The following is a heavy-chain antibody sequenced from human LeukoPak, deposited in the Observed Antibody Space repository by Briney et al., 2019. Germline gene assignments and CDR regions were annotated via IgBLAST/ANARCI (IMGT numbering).Heavy chain of an antibody. V-gene: IGHV3-48*04. CDR1: GFTFSSYS. Sequence: GGSLRLSCAASGFTFSSYSMNWVRQAPGKGLEWVSYISSSSSTIYYADSVKGRFTISRDNAKNSLYLQMNSLRAEDTAVYYCASVVSGSYSNWGQGTLVTVSS. J-gene: IGHJ4*02. CDR3: ASVVSGSYSN. D-gene: IGHD1-26*01. CDR2: ISSSSSTI.